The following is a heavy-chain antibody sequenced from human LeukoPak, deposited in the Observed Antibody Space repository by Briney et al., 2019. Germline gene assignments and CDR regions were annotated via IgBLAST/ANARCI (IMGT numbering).Heavy chain of an antibody. J-gene: IGHJ4*02. V-gene: IGHV3-30*03. CDR3: ARSGGNSVAGDY. D-gene: IGHD4-23*01. CDR2: ISYDGSDK. CDR1: GFTFSNYA. Sequence: PGGSLRLSCAASGFTFSNYAMSWVRQAPGKGLEWVAVISYDGSDKYYADSVKGRFTISRDNLKNTLYMQMNSMRDEDTAVYYCARSGGNSVAGDYWGQGTLVTVSS.